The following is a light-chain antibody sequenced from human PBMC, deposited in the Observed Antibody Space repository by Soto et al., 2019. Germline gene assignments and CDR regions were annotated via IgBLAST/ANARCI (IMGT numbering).Light chain of an antibody. CDR2: GTS. Sequence: EIVLTQSPGTLSLSPGERATLSCRASQSVSSSSFAWYQQKPGQAPRLLIYGTSSRATGIPDRFSGSGSGTDFTLTISRLEPKDFAVYYCQQYRSSPPYTFGQGTKLEIK. V-gene: IGKV3-20*01. CDR1: QSVSSSS. CDR3: QQYRSSPPYT. J-gene: IGKJ2*01.